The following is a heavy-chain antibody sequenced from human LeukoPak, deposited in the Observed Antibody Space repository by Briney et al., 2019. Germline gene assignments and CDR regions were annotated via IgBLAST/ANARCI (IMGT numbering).Heavy chain of an antibody. Sequence: GGSLRLSCAASGFTFSSYAMHWVRQAPGKGLEYVSAISSNGGSTYYANSVKGRFTISRDNSKNTLYLQMGSLRAEDMAVYYCANNNAGADAFDIWGQGTMVTVSS. CDR1: GFTFSSYA. CDR2: ISSNGGST. V-gene: IGHV3-64*01. CDR3: ANNNAGADAFDI. D-gene: IGHD1/OR15-1a*01. J-gene: IGHJ3*02.